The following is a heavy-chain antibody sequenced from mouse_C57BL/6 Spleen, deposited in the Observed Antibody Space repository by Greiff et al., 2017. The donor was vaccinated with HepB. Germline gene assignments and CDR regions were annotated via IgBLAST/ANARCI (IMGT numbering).Heavy chain of an antibody. CDR3: ARDGGHWYFDV. V-gene: IGHV5-4*01. CDR2: ISDGGSYT. Sequence: EVKLEESGGGLVKPGGSLKLSCAASGFTFSSYAMSWVRQTPEKRLEWVATISDGGSYTYYPDNVKGRFTISRDNAKNNLYLQMSHLKSEDTAMYYCARDGGHWYFDVWGTGTTVTVSS. J-gene: IGHJ1*03. CDR1: GFTFSSYA.